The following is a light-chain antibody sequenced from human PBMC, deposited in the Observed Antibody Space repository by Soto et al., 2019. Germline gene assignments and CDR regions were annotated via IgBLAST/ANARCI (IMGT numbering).Light chain of an antibody. CDR1: SSNIGYEF. CDR2: RDD. V-gene: IGLV1-47*01. Sequence: QTVVTQPPSASGTPGQTVTISCFGSSSNIGYEFVSWYQQVPGTTPKLLIYRDDRRPSGVPDRFSGSKSGTSASLAISGLRSEDEADYYCAAWDDSLGGVFGGGTKVTVL. CDR3: AAWDDSLGGV. J-gene: IGLJ3*02.